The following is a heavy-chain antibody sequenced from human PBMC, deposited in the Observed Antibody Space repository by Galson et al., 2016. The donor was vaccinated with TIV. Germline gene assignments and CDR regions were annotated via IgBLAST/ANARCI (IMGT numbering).Heavy chain of an antibody. CDR2: IHWDDNK. D-gene: IGHD1-1*01. CDR1: GFSLNTTGVG. Sequence: ALVKPTQTLTLTCTFSGFSLNTTGVGVTWIRQPPGKALEWLAVIHWDDNKRSSPSMRSRLTITTDTSKNQVVLTMRNMDPVSTVICGWLGNYYYYGVDVWGQGTTVAVSS. V-gene: IGHV2-5*02. J-gene: IGHJ6*02. CDR3: LGNYYYYGVDV.